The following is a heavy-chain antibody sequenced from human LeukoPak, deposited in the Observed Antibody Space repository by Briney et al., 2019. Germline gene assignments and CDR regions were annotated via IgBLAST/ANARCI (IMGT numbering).Heavy chain of an antibody. CDR2: SSHSGTT. CDR3: ARDYAHYFDD. D-gene: IGHD2-2*01. J-gene: IGHJ4*02. CDR1: GYSISSGYY. V-gene: IGHV4-38-2*02. Sequence: SDTLSLTCAVSGYSISSGYYWGWIRPPPGKGLEWMSSSSHSGTTYYNPSLKSRVTISVDTSKNQFSLNLSSVTAADTAVYYCARDYAHYFDDWGQGTLVIASS.